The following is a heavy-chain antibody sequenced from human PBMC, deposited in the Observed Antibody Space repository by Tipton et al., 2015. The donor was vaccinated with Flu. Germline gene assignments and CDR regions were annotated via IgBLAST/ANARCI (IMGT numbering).Heavy chain of an antibody. CDR1: SGSIGSHS. J-gene: IGHJ5*02. CDR3: ARRGEESRQQGDYNWLDP. Sequence: LRLSCTVSSGSIGSHSWNWIRQPAGKGLEWIGRIYTNGNTIYNPSLQSRVTVSVDTSKNQFSLKLNSVTVADTAGYYCARRGEESRQQGDYNWLDPWGQGTLVTVSS. V-gene: IGHV4-4*07. D-gene: IGHD3-16*01. CDR2: IYTNGNT.